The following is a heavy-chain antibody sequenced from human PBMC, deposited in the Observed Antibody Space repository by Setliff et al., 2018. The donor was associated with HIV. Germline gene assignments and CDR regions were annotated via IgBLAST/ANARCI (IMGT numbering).Heavy chain of an antibody. CDR2: IKEDGSEQ. CDR1: GFSISDFW. J-gene: IGHJ5*01. CDR3: ARGWFDS. V-gene: IGHV3-7*05. Sequence: PGGSLRLSCAASGFSISDFWMSWVRQAPGKGLEWVANIKEDGSEQYYMDSVKGRFTISRDNAENSLYLQMNSLTAEDTAVYYCARGWFDSWGQGTLVTVSS.